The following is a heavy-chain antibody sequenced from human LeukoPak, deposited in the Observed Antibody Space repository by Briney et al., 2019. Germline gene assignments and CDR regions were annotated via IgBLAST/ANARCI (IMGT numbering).Heavy chain of an antibody. V-gene: IGHV3-49*04. D-gene: IGHD3-22*01. CDR3: TTVFDTSSYYHSGVDY. Sequence: RSMRLSCTTSGFTLRDYAMSWVRQAPPKGLERVGIISSKAFRRETHYAEPVKRRFTNSRNNFKNIAYLEMNSLKTEASAVYYCTTVFDTSSYYHSGVDYWGRGANVTVSS. CDR2: ISSKAFRRET. J-gene: IGHJ4*01. CDR1: GFTLRDYA.